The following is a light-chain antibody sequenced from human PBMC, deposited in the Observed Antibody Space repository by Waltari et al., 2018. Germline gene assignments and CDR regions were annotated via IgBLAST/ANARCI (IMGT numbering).Light chain of an antibody. V-gene: IGKV3-11*01. CDR2: DTS. CDR1: QSVRGF. Sequence: ELVLTQSPATLSLSPGERATLSCRASQSVRGFLAWYQQKPGQAPTLLIYDTSTRATGLPARFSGSGSGTDFTLTISSLEPEDFAVYYCQHRGHWPPDATFGPGTKVDIK. J-gene: IGKJ3*01. CDR3: QHRGHWPPDAT.